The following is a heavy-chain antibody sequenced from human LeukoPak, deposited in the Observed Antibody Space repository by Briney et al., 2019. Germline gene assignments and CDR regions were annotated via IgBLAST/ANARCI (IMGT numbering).Heavy chain of an antibody. D-gene: IGHD6-13*01. CDR2: IYNSGST. V-gene: IGHV4-59*08. CDR1: GGSISSYY. Sequence: SETLSLTCTVSGGSISSYYWSWIRQPPGKELEWIGYIYNSGSTNYNPSLKSRVTISVDTSRNQFSLKLTSVTAADTAVYYCARHSRGSWDWGQGTLVTVFS. CDR3: ARHSRGSWD. J-gene: IGHJ4*02.